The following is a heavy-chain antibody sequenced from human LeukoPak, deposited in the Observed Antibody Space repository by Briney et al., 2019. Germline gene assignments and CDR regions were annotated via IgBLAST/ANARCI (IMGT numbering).Heavy chain of an antibody. J-gene: IGHJ6*03. CDR2: IIPIFGTA. V-gene: IGHV1-69*06. CDR3: ARVHCSSTSCSWSDYYYYYMDV. D-gene: IGHD2-2*01. Sequence: SVKVSCKASGGTFSSYAISWVRQAPGQGLEWMGGIIPIFGTANYAQKFQGRVTITADKSTSTAYMELSSLRSEDTAVYYCARVHCSSTSCSWSDYYYYYMDVWGKGTTVTVSS. CDR1: GGTFSSYA.